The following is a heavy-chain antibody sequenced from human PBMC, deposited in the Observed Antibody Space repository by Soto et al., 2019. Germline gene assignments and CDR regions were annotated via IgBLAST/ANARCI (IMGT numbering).Heavy chain of an antibody. CDR2: IKQDGSEK. CDR3: ARVVRTKGNYYYYGMDV. J-gene: IGHJ6*02. V-gene: IGHV3-7*03. Sequence: GPLRLTWAVSGLSFSSYGMVWVRQAPGRGLEWVANIKQDGSEKYYVDSVKGRFTISRDNAKNSLYLQMNRLSAEDTAVYYCARVVRTKGNYYYYGMDVWGQGTTVTVSS. CDR1: GLSFSSYG. D-gene: IGHD2-8*01.